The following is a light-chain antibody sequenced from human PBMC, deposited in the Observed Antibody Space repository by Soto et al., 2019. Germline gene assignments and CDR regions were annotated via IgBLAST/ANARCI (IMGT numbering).Light chain of an antibody. CDR3: SSYPSTSTLYV. CDR2: EVS. CDR1: NSDIGTYNY. V-gene: IGLV2-14*01. Sequence: QSVLTQPASVSGSPGQSITISCTGSNSDIGTYNYVSWYQQLPGKAPKLVISEVSNRPSGISGRFSGSKSGNAASLTISGLQAEEEDTYSCSSYPSTSTLYVYGPGTTVTVL. J-gene: IGLJ1*01.